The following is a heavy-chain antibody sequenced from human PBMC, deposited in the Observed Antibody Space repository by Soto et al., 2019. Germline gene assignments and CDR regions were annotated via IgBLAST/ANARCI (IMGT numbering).Heavy chain of an antibody. J-gene: IGHJ5*01. V-gene: IGHV6-1*01. Sequence: QVQLQQSVPGLLKHAQTLSLTCAISGDSVSTTSSTWDCIRQSPSSGLEWLGRTYYRSKWYNDYAVSVKGRITINTDTTNNQFSMQLNSVTPDETAVYYCARLVGNSWLDSWGQGTLVTVSS. CDR3: ARLVGNSWLDS. CDR1: GDSVSTTSST. CDR2: TYYRSKWYN. D-gene: IGHD2-2*01.